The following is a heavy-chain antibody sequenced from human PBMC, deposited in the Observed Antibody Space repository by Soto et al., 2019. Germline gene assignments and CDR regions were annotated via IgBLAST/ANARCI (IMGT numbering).Heavy chain of an antibody. CDR2: MNTNSDDT. CDR1: GYTFTSYD. D-gene: IGHD6-13*01. CDR3: AREWSAAGHFYGMDV. J-gene: IGHJ6*02. V-gene: IGHV1-8*01. Sequence: QVQLVQSGAEVKKPGASVQVSCKTSGYTFTSYDINWVRQAPGQGLEWVGWMNTNSDDTRSAQKFRGRLTLTRAKSRRAVYMKLSNLRPDDTAVYYCAREWSAAGHFYGMDVWGQGTTVAVSS.